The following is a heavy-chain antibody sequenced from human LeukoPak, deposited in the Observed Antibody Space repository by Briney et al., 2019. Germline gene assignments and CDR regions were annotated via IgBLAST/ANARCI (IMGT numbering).Heavy chain of an antibody. V-gene: IGHV5-51*01. J-gene: IGHJ4*02. CDR2: IYHSDSDT. Sequence: GAALKTACKASGSGFTNYWIGWVRPMPGKGGEWMGIIYHSDSDTRYSPSFQGPVTISADKSIRTASLQWSSLKASDTGMYYCARPSNSGYDFWGQGALVTVSS. CDR1: GSGFTNYW. CDR3: ARPSNSGYDF. D-gene: IGHD5-12*01.